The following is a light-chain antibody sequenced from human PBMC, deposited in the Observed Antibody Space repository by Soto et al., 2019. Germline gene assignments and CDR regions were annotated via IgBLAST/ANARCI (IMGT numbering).Light chain of an antibody. J-gene: IGKJ4*01. Sequence: DIQMTQSPSSLSASVGDRVTITCRAGQYIGRYLNWYQQKPGKAPKLLIYAASSLHTGVPSRFSGSGSGTDFTLTISSLQPEDFATYSRQQTHRTPLTFGGGTKVDIK. V-gene: IGKV1-39*01. CDR2: AAS. CDR1: QYIGRY. CDR3: QQTHRTPLT.